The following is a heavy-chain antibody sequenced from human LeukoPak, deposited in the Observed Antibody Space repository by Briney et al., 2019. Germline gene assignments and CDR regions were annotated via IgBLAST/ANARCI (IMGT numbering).Heavy chain of an antibody. CDR2: INPNSDAT. CDR3: ARALQWLVYFDY. CDR1: GYTFSAFY. Sequence: GASVKVSCKASGYTFSAFYIHWVRQAPGQGLEWMGWINPNSDATNYAQKFQGRVTMTRDTSINTAYMELTTLKSDDTAVYYCARALQWLVYFDYWGQGTLVTVSS. J-gene: IGHJ4*02. D-gene: IGHD6-19*01. V-gene: IGHV1-2*02.